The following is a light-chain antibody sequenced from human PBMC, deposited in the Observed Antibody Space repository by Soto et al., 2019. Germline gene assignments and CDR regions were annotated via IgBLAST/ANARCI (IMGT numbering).Light chain of an antibody. J-gene: IGLJ3*02. CDR2: EVS. CDR3: SSYTSSSTRV. V-gene: IGLV2-14*01. CDR1: SSDVGGYNY. Sequence: QSALTQPASVSGSPGQSITISCTGTSSDVGGYNYVSWHQQHPGKAPKLMIYEVSNRPSGVSNRFSGSKSGNTASLTISGLQAEDEADYYCSSYTSSSTRVFGGGTKVTV.